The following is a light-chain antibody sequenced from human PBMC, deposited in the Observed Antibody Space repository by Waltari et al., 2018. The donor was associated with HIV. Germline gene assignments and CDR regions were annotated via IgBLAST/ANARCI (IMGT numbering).Light chain of an antibody. CDR3: QVWDSSSDHPV. V-gene: IGLV3-21*04. Sequence: SYVLTQPPSVSVAPGKTARITCGGNNVGSKSGHWYQQKPGQAPMLVIYDDSDRPSGIPERISGSNSGNTATLTITRVEAGDEADYYCQVWDSSSDHPVFGGGTKLTVL. CDR2: DDS. CDR1: NVGSKS. J-gene: IGLJ2*01.